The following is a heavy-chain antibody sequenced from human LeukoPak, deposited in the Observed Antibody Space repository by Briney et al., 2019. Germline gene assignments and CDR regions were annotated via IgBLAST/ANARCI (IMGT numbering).Heavy chain of an antibody. CDR3: ARKDIVVVVAATQPTRALDY. D-gene: IGHD2-15*01. Sequence: SETLSLTCTVSGGSISSYYWSWIRQPPGKGLEWIGEINHSGSTNYNPSLKSRVTISVDTSKNQFSLKLSSVTAADTAVYYCARKDIVVVVAATQPTRALDYWGQGTLVTVSS. J-gene: IGHJ4*02. CDR2: INHSGST. CDR1: GGSISSYY. V-gene: IGHV4-34*01.